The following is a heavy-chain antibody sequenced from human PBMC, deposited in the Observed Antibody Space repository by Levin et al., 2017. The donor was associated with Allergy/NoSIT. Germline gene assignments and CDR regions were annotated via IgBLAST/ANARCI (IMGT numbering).Heavy chain of an antibody. J-gene: IGHJ4*02. CDR3: ARGESGRYSGSYPALFDY. CDR1: GGTFSSYA. CDR2: VIPIFGTA. Sequence: SVKVSCKASGGTFSSYAISWVRQAPGQGLEWMGGVIPIFGTANYAQKFQGRVTITADESTSTAYMELSSLRSEDTAVYYCARGESGRYSGSYPALFDYWGQGTLVTVSS. V-gene: IGHV1-69*13. D-gene: IGHD1-26*01.